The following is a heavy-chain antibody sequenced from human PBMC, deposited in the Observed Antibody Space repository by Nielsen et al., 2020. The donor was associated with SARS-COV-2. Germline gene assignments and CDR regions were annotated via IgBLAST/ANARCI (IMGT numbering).Heavy chain of an antibody. CDR1: GFTFSDYY. J-gene: IGHJ5*02. CDR3: ARGFWSGYSPYNWFDP. D-gene: IGHD3-3*01. Sequence: GSLRLSCAASGFTFSDYYMSWIRQPAGKGLEWIGRIYTSGSTNYNPSLKSRVTISVDTSKNQFSLKLSSVTAADTAVYYCARGFWSGYSPYNWFDPWGQGTLVTVSS. CDR2: IYTSGST. V-gene: IGHV4-4*07.